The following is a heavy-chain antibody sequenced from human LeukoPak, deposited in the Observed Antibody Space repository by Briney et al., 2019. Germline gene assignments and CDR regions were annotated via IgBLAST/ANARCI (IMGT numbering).Heavy chain of an antibody. V-gene: IGHV1-24*01. D-gene: IGHD3-22*01. J-gene: IGHJ4*02. CDR2: FDPEDGET. CDR1: GYTLTELS. CDR3: ATPRIGYDRSGPLFDY. Sequence: GASVKVPCKVSGYTLTELSMHWVRQAPGKGLEWMGGFDPEDGETIYAQKFQGRVTMTEDTSTDTAYMELSSLRSEDTAVYYCATPRIGYDRSGPLFDYWGQGTLVTVSS.